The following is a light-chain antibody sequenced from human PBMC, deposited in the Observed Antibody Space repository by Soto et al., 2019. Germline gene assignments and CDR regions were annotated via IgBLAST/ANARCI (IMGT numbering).Light chain of an antibody. V-gene: IGLV2-8*01. CDR2: EVT. CDR1: SSDVGGYNF. J-gene: IGLJ2*01. Sequence: QSVLTQPPSASGSPGQSVTIFCTGTSSDVGGYNFVSWYQQHPGKAPKLIIYEVTQRPSGVPDRFSGSKSGNTASLAVSGLQGEDEADYYCSSYAGTNIVIFGGGTQLTVL. CDR3: SSYAGTNIVI.